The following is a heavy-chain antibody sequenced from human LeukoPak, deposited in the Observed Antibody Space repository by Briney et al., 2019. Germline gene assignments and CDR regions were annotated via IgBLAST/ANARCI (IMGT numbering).Heavy chain of an antibody. CDR2: IYYSGST. CDR1: GGSISSGGYY. V-gene: IGHV4-31*03. J-gene: IGHJ5*02. D-gene: IGHD3-3*01. CDR3: AREVATYYDFWSGSLNWFDP. Sequence: SETLSLTCTVSGGSISSGGYYWSWIRQHPGKGLEWIGYIYYSGSTYYNPSLKSRVTISVDTSKNQFSLKLSSVTAADTAVYYCAREVATYYDFWSGSLNWFDPWGQGTLVTVSS.